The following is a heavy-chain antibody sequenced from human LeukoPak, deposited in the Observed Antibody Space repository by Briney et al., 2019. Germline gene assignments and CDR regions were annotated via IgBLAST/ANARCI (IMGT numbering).Heavy chain of an antibody. CDR1: GGSISSYY. J-gene: IGHJ5*02. CDR2: IYYSGST. V-gene: IGHV4-59*01. Sequence: SETLSLTCTVSGGSISSYYWSWIRQPPGKGLEWIGYIYYSGSTNYNPSLKSRVTISVDTSKNQFSLKLSSVTAADTAVYYCARDSHSVDTATPRGFDPWGQGTLVTVSS. CDR3: ARDSHSVDTATPRGFDP. D-gene: IGHD2-15*01.